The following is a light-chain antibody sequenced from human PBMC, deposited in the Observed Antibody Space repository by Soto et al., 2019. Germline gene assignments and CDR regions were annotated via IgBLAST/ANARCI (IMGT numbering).Light chain of an antibody. V-gene: IGLV1-51*02. CDR1: SSKIGNNY. J-gene: IGLJ1*01. CDR3: GTWDNSLSAGV. CDR2: ENN. Sequence: QSVLTQPPSVSAAPGQKVSISCSGSSSKIGNNYVSWYQQLPGTAPKLLIYENNKRPSGIPDRFSGSKSGTSATLGITGLQTGDEADYYCGTWDNSLSAGVFGTGTQLTVL.